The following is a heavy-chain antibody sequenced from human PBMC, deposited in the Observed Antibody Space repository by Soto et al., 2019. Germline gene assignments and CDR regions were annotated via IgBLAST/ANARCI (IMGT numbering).Heavy chain of an antibody. CDR1: GYTFTDYY. D-gene: IGHD5-12*01. V-gene: IGHV1-2*02. Sequence: QVQLVSSGAEVKKPGASVKVSCRASGYTFTDYYIHWVRQAPGQGLQWVGWINPNSGATEYAQKFQGRVTMTRDPSISTVYMEVTRLRSDDTALYFCAMAAPLRYSGYALDHWGQGTRVTVST. J-gene: IGHJ4*02. CDR3: AMAAPLRYSGYALDH. CDR2: INPNSGAT.